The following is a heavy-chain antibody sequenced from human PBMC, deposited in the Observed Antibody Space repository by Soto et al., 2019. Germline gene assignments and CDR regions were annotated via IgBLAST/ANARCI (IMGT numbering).Heavy chain of an antibody. D-gene: IGHD6-19*01. CDR2: ISSSGSTI. J-gene: IGHJ6*02. Sequence: GGSLRLSCAASGFTFIDYYMSWIRQAPGKGLEWVSYISSSGSTIYYADSVKGRFTISRDNAKNSLYLQMNSLRAEDTAVYYCARDLGSIAVAATNVYYGMDVWGQGTTVTVSS. CDR3: ARDLGSIAVAATNVYYGMDV. V-gene: IGHV3-11*01. CDR1: GFTFIDYY.